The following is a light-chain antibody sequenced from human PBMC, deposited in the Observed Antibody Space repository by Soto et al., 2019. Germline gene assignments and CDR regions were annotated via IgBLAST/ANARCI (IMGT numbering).Light chain of an antibody. CDR2: GAS. CDR3: QQYNNWPPVT. Sequence: EIVLTQSPGTLSLSPGETATLSCRASQTGDSRYLAWYQQKPGQAPRLLIYGASTRATGIPARFSGSGSGTEFTLTISSLQSEDFAVYYCQQYNNWPPVTFGQGTKVDVK. J-gene: IGKJ1*01. V-gene: IGKV3-15*01. CDR1: QTGDSRY.